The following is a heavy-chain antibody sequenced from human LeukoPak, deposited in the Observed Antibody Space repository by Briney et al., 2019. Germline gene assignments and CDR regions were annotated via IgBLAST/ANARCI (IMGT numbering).Heavy chain of an antibody. D-gene: IGHD6-19*01. CDR3: AKDGGGWYTTGWYYFDY. CDR2: ISGGGVHT. J-gene: IGHJ4*02. V-gene: IGHV3-23*01. CDR1: GFTFSTYA. Sequence: GGSLRLSCAASGFTFSTYAMSWVRQAPGKGLEWVSSISGGGVHTYYADSVKGRFSISRDNSKNTLYLQRNSLRAEDTAVYYCAKDGGGWYTTGWYYFDYWGQGTLVTVSS.